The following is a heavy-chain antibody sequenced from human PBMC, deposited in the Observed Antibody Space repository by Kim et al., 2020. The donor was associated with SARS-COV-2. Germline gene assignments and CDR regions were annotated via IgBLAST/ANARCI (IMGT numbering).Heavy chain of an antibody. J-gene: IGHJ4*02. Sequence: SVKVSCKASGGTFSSYAISWVRQAPGQGLEWMGGIIPIFGTANYAQKFQGRVTITADESTSTAYMELSSLRSEDTAVYYCAREGGPGVIVGEYYFDYWGQGTLVTVSS. CDR3: AREGGPGVIVGEYYFDY. V-gene: IGHV1-69*13. CDR1: GGTFSSYA. D-gene: IGHD3-16*02. CDR2: IIPIFGTA.